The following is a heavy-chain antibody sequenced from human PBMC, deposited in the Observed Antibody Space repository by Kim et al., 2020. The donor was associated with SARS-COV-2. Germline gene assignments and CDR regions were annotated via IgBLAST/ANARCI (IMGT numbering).Heavy chain of an antibody. V-gene: IGHV4-34*01. J-gene: IGHJ4*02. CDR1: GGSFSGYY. CDR2: INHSGST. CDR3: ARGRDNWNYVGFFDY. D-gene: IGHD1-7*01. Sequence: SETLSLTCAVYGGSFSGYYWSWIRQPPGKGLEWIGEINHSGSTNYNPSLKSRVTISVDTSKNQFSLKLSSVTAADTAVYYCARGRDNWNYVGFFDYWGQGTLVTVSS.